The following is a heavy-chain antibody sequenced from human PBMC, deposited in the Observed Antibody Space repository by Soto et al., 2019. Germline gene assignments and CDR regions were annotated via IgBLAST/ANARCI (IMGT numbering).Heavy chain of an antibody. Sequence: SVKVSCKTSGFTFSTSVVHWVRQARGHRLQWIGWIDVGSGNANYAQMLQERVTISRDMSTSTAYMELSSLRSEDTAVYYCAAERGYYDFWSGPSKHGMDVWGQGTTVTVSS. CDR3: AAERGYYDFWSGPSKHGMDV. J-gene: IGHJ6*02. CDR1: GFTFSTSV. CDR2: IDVGSGNA. D-gene: IGHD3-3*01. V-gene: IGHV1-58*01.